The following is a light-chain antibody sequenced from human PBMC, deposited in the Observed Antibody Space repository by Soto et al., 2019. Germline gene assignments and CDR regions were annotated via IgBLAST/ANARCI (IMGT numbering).Light chain of an antibody. CDR1: QSVSSY. V-gene: IGKV3-11*01. CDR3: QQRSNWPRT. J-gene: IGKJ2*01. CDR2: AAS. Sequence: EIVLTQSPATLYLSPGERATLSCRASQSVSSYLAWYQQKPGQAPRLLIHAASIRATGIPARFSGSGSGTDFTLTISSLEPEDFAVYYCQQRSNWPRTFGQGNKLEIK.